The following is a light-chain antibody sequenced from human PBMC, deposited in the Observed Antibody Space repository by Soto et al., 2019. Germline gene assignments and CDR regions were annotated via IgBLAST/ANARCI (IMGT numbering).Light chain of an antibody. CDR1: QSVSSH. CDR3: QQYNTWRT. CDR2: GAS. V-gene: IGKV3-15*01. Sequence: EIVMTQSPATLSVSPGERATLSCRASQSVSSHLVWYQQKPGQAPRVLIYGASTRATGIPARFSGSGSGTEFTLTISSLQSEDFAVYYCQQYNTWRTFGQGTKVDIK. J-gene: IGKJ1*01.